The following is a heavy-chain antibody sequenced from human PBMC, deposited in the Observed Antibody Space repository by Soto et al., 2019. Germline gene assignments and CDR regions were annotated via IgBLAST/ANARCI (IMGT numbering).Heavy chain of an antibody. D-gene: IGHD3-22*01. CDR2: IYYSGST. Sequence: SETLSLTCTVSGGSISSYYWSWIRQPPGKGLEWIGYIYYSGSTNYNPSLKSRVTISVDTSKNQFSLKLSSVTAADTAVYYCARGHYYYDSHGVDYWGQGTPVTVSS. CDR1: GGSISSYY. V-gene: IGHV4-59*01. CDR3: ARGHYYYDSHGVDY. J-gene: IGHJ4*02.